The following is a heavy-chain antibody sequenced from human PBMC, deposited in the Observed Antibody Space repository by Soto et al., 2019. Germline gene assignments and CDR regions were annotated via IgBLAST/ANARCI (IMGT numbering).Heavy chain of an antibody. Sequence: LTCTVSGGSLSKNYWSWIRQPPGKGLEWIGYIYYSGTTNYNPSLKSRVTISVDTSKNQFSLKLSSVTAVDTAVYYCARVYCGGDCYSPNWFDPWGQGTLVTVSS. CDR1: GGSLSKNY. CDR2: IYYSGTT. CDR3: ARVYCGGDCYSPNWFDP. D-gene: IGHD2-21*02. J-gene: IGHJ5*02. V-gene: IGHV4-59*01.